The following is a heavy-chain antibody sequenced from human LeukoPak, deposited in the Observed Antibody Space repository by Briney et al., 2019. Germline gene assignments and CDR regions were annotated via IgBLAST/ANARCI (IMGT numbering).Heavy chain of an antibody. D-gene: IGHD6-19*01. CDR3: ARNGYTSGWYRN. J-gene: IGHJ4*02. V-gene: IGHV3-53*01. CDR1: GFTVSSNY. Sequence: GGSLRLSCAASGFTVSSNYMSWVRQAPGKGLEWVSTIYSGGSTYYADSVKGRFTISRDNSKDTLYLQMNSLRGEDTAVYYCARNGYTSGWYRNWGQGTLVTVSS. CDR2: IYSGGST.